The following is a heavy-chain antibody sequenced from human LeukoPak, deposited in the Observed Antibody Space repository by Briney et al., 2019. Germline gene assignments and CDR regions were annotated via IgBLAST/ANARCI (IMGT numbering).Heavy chain of an antibody. CDR3: ARGVGATIDVEYFDY. CDR2: IYYSGST. J-gene: IGHJ4*02. D-gene: IGHD1-26*01. CDR1: GGSISSSSYY. Sequence: SETLSLTCTVSGGSISSSSYYWGWIRQPPGKGLEWIGSIYYSGSTYYNPSLKSRVTISVDTSKNQFSLKLSSVTAADTAVYYCARGVGATIDVEYFDYWGQGTLVTVSS. V-gene: IGHV4-39*01.